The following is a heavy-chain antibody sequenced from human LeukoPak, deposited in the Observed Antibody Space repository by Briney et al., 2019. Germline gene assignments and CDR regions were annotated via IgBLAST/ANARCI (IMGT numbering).Heavy chain of an antibody. Sequence: ASVKVSCKASGYTFTSYAMHWVRQAPGQRLEWMGWINAGNGNTKYSQKFQGRVTITRDTSASTAYMELSSLRSEDTAVYYCARGLVEMATIPLRNWGQGTLVTVSS. D-gene: IGHD5-24*01. V-gene: IGHV1-3*01. CDR1: GYTFTSYA. CDR2: INAGNGNT. J-gene: IGHJ4*02. CDR3: ARGLVEMATIPLRN.